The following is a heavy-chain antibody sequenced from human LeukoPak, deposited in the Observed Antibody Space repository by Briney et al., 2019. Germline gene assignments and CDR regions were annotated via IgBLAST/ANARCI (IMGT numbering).Heavy chain of an antibody. CDR3: ARNVDV. J-gene: IGHJ6*04. CDR2: INHSGST. CDR1: GGSFSGYY. V-gene: IGHV4-34*01. Sequence: SETLSLTCAVYGGSFSGYYWSWIRQPPGKGLEWIGEINHSGSTNYNPSLKSRVTISVDTSKNQFSLKLSSVTAADTAVYYCARNVDVWGKGTTVTVSS.